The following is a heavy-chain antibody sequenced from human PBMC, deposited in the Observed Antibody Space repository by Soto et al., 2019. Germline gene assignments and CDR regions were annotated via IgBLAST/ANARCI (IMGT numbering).Heavy chain of an antibody. Sequence: PSQTHPHPNTIAGGNIIDYYGRWIMKTTGKGLEWIWYVYYTGSTKYNPSLESRVAMSADTSKNQFSLKVTSVTAADTAVYYCAKYRRTDAEGYTLDFWGQGTLVTVSS. CDR3: AKYRRTDAEGYTLDF. J-gene: IGHJ4*02. CDR1: GGNIIDYY. CDR2: VYYTGST. V-gene: IGHV4-59*01. D-gene: IGHD2-15*01.